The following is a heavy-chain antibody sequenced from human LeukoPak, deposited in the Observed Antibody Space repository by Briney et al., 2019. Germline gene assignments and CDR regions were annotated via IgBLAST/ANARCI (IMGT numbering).Heavy chain of an antibody. CDR1: GFTFSSYA. CDR2: ISYDGSNK. V-gene: IGHV3-30-3*01. J-gene: IGHJ4*02. Sequence: GGSLRLSCAASGFTFSSYAMHWVRQAPGKGLEWVAVISYDGSNKYYADSVKGRFTISRDNSKNTLYLQMNSLRAEDTAVYYCARDHLRWSRYFDYWGQGTLVTVSS. D-gene: IGHD4-23*01. CDR3: ARDHLRWSRYFDY.